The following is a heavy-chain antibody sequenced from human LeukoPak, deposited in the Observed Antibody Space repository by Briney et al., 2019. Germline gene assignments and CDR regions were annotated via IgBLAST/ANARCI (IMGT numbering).Heavy chain of an antibody. CDR1: GYSLTDLA. Sequence: ASVKVSCKVSGYSLTDLAIHWVRQAPGKGLEWMGGFDLEHGETIFVQNFQGRVTMTEDTSTAAAYMELSSLRSEDTAVYYCATDYGGTRDGYKPSDAFDIWGQGTVVTVSS. CDR3: ATDYGGTRDGYKPSDAFDI. J-gene: IGHJ3*02. CDR2: FDLEHGET. V-gene: IGHV1-24*01. D-gene: IGHD5-24*01.